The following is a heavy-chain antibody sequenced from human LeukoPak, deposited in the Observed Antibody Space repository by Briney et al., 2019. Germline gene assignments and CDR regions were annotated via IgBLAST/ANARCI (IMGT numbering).Heavy chain of an antibody. CDR3: ARDRNFDY. J-gene: IGHJ4*02. CDR1: GGSFSGYY. CDR2: INHSGST. Sequence: SETLSLTCAVYGGSFSGYYWSWIRQPPGKGLEWIGEINHSGSTNYNPSLKSRVTISVDTSKNQFSLKLSSVTTADTAVYYCARDRNFDYWGQGTLVTVSS. V-gene: IGHV4-34*01.